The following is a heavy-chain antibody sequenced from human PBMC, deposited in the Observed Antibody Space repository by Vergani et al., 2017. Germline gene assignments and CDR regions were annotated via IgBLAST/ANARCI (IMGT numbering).Heavy chain of an antibody. D-gene: IGHD2-15*01. CDR2: ISSSSSYI. Sequence: EVQLVESGGGLVKPGGSLRLSCAASGFTFSSYSMNWVRQAPGKGLEWVSSISSSSSYIYSADSVKGRFTISRDNAKNSLYLQMNSLRAEDTAVYYCARDRGYCSGGSCYYFDYWGQGTLVTVSS. CDR1: GFTFSSYS. CDR3: ARDRGYCSGGSCYYFDY. J-gene: IGHJ4*02. V-gene: IGHV3-21*01.